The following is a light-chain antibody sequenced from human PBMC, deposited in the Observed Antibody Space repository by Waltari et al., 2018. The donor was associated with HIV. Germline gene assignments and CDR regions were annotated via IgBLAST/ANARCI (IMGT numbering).Light chain of an antibody. CDR3: FSYAGNNFLL. V-gene: IGLV2-8*01. J-gene: IGLJ2*01. CDR1: SSDIGLYNF. CDR2: DVS. Sequence: QSALTQPPSASGSPGQSVTISCAGTSSDIGLYNFVSWYQHHPGKAPKLMISDVSRRPSGVSDRFSGSKSGNTASLTGSGLQADDEATYYCFSYAGNNFLLFGGGTKLTVL.